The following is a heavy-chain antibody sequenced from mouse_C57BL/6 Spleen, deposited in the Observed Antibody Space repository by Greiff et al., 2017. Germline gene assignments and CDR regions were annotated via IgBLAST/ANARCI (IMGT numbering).Heavy chain of an antibody. CDR1: GYTFTSYG. J-gene: IGHJ2*01. Sequence: QVHVKQSGAELARPGASVKLSCKASGYTFTSYGISWVKQRTGQGLEWIGEIYPRSGNTYYNEKFKGKATLTADKSSSTAYMELRSLTSEDSAVYFCARRIITTVVEEDYFDYWGQGTTLTVSS. CDR3: ARRIITTVVEEDYFDY. V-gene: IGHV1-81*01. D-gene: IGHD1-1*01. CDR2: IYPRSGNT.